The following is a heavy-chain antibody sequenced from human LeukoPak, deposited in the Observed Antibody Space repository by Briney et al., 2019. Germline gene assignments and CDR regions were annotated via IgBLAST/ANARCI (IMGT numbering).Heavy chain of an antibody. V-gene: IGHV4-34*01. Sequence: SETLSLTCAVYGGSFSGYYWSWIRQPPGKGLEWIGEINHSGSTNYNPSRKSRVTISVDTSKNQFSLKLSSVTAADTAVYYCASSFPIAVAGKGTFDYWGQGTLGTVSS. CDR3: ASSFPIAVAGKGTFDY. CDR1: GGSFSGYY. J-gene: IGHJ4*02. CDR2: INHSGST. D-gene: IGHD6-19*01.